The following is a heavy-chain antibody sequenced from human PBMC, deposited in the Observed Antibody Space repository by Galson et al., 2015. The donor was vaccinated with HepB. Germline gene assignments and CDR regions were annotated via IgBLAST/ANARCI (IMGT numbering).Heavy chain of an antibody. V-gene: IGHV3-15*01. CDR2: IKSNTDGGTT. CDR1: GFTFSNAW. Sequence: SLRLSCAASGFTFSNAWMSWVRQAPGKGLEWVGRIKSNTDGGTTDYAAPVRGRFTISRDDSKNTLYLQMNSLKTEDTAVYYCTTDEGEMATIAYYYYGMDVWGQGTTVTVSS. D-gene: IGHD5-24*01. CDR3: TTDEGEMATIAYYYYGMDV. J-gene: IGHJ6*02.